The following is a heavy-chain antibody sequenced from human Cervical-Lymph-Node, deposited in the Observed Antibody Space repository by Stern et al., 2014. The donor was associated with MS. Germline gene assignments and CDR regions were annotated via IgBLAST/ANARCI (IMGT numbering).Heavy chain of an antibody. V-gene: IGHV5-51*01. Sequence: EVQLVESGPEVKRPGESLKISCQASGYTFTSYWIGWVRQMPGKGLEWIAIIFPGGSDIRYSPSLQGQLTISADKSSSTAYLQWNKLKASDTAIYYCARQRYFDYWGQGTLVTVSS. CDR3: ARQRYFDY. CDR1: GYTFTSYW. CDR2: IFPGGSDI. J-gene: IGHJ4*02.